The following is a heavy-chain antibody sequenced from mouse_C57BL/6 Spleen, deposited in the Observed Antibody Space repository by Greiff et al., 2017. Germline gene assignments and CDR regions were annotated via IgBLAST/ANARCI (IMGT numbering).Heavy chain of an antibody. J-gene: IGHJ3*01. CDR2: ISSGSSTI. V-gene: IGHV5-17*01. Sequence: EVHLVESGGGLVKPGGSLKLSCAASGFTFSDYGMHWVRQAPEKGLEWVAYISSGSSTIYYADTVKGRFTISRDNAKNTLFLQMTSLRSEDTAMYYCAREIDYYGSSFWFAYWGQGTLVTVSA. CDR3: AREIDYYGSSFWFAY. CDR1: GFTFSDYG. D-gene: IGHD1-1*01.